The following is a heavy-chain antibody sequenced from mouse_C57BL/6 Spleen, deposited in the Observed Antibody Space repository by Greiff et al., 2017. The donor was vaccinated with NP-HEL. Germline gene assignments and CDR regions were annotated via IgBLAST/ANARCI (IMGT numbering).Heavy chain of an antibody. D-gene: IGHD1-2*01. CDR1: GYTFTSYT. CDR2: INPSSGYT. V-gene: IGHV1-4*01. J-gene: IGHJ2*01. Sequence: QVQLQQSGAELARPGASVKMSCKASGYTFTSYTMHWVKQRPGQGLEWIGYINPSSGYTKYNQKFKDKATLTADKSSSTAYMQLSSLTSEDSAVYYCARSLTTADYFDYWGQGTTLTVSS. CDR3: ARSLTTADYFDY.